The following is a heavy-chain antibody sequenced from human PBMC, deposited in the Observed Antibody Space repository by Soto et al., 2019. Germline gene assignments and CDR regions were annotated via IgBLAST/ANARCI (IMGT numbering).Heavy chain of an antibody. Sequence: QVQLVQSGGEVKKTGASVKVFCKASGYNFARYGFTWVRQAPGQGLEWMGWISPSNEKTDYAQKFQGRVTMTTDTASNTAYMELWSLTSDGTAVYYCARAGVRGVLIAYWFDPWGQGTLVTVSS. CDR3: ARAGVRGVLIAYWFDP. J-gene: IGHJ5*02. CDR1: GYNFARYG. CDR2: ISPSNEKT. D-gene: IGHD3-10*01. V-gene: IGHV1-18*01.